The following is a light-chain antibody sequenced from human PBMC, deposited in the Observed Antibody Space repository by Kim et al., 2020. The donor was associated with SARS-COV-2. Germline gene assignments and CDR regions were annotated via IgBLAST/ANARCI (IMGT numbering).Light chain of an antibody. CDR2: SNT. J-gene: IGLJ1*01. V-gene: IGLV1-44*01. CDR1: SANIGSNY. Sequence: GQRVTISCSGSSANIGSNYVYWYQQLPGTAPKLLIYSNTQRPSGVPDRFSGSKSGTSASLAISGLQSEDEADYSCAAWDDSLNGLVFGTGTKVTVL. CDR3: AAWDDSLNGLV.